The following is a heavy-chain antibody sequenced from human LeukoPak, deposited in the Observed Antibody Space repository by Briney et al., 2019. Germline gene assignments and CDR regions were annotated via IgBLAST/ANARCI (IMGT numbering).Heavy chain of an antibody. CDR1: GGSISSYY. CDR3: AATFPPYSSSRFDY. D-gene: IGHD6-13*01. J-gene: IGHJ4*02. CDR2: IYTSGST. Sequence: SETLSLTCTVSGGSISSYYWSWIRQPAGKGLEWIGRIYTSGSTNYNPSLKSRVTMSVDTSKNQFSLKLSSVTAADTAVYYCAATFPPYSSSRFDYWGQGTLVTVSS. V-gene: IGHV4-4*07.